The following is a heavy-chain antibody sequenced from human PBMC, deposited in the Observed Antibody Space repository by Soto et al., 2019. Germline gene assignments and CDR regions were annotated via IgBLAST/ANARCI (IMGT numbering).Heavy chain of an antibody. J-gene: IGHJ6*02. CDR1: GFTFSSYG. Sequence: GGSLRLSCAASGFTFSSYGMHWVRQAPGKGLEWVAVISYDGSNKYYADSVKGRFTISRDNSKNTLYLQMNSLRAEDTAVYYCAKARARPPENYYYYGMDVWGQGTTVTVSS. D-gene: IGHD5-12*01. CDR2: ISYDGSNK. V-gene: IGHV3-30*18. CDR3: AKARARPPENYYYYGMDV.